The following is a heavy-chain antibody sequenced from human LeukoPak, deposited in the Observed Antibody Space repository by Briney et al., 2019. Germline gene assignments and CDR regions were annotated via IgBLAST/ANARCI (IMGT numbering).Heavy chain of an antibody. D-gene: IGHD6-19*01. CDR2: IYSDGSP. J-gene: IGHJ4*02. CDR3: ARQIVVSGTDYFDY. V-gene: IGHV3-66*04. Sequence: GGSLRLSCTASGFTFGDYAMSWVRQAPGKGLEWVSVIYSDGSPYYADSVKGRFTISRDNSKNTLYLQMNSLRAEDTAVYFCARQIVVSGTDYFDYWGQGTLVTVSS. CDR1: GFTFGDYA.